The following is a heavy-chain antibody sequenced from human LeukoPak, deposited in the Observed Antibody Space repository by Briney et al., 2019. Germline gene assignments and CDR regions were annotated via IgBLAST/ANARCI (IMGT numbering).Heavy chain of an antibody. CDR3: ARDGFNFFDY. V-gene: IGHV3-48*03. CDR2: IGTTGNTI. CDR1: GFTFSSYE. D-gene: IGHD1-1*01. J-gene: IGHJ4*02. Sequence: GRSLRLSCAASGFTFSSYEMNWVRQAPGKGLEWVSYIGTTGNTIYYADSVKGRFTISRGNAKNSLYLQMNSLRAEDTAVYYCARDGFNFFDYWGQGTLVTVSS.